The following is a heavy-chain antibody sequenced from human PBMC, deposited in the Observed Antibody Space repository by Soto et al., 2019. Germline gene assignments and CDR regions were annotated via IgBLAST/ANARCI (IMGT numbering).Heavy chain of an antibody. Sequence: QVQLQQWGAGLLKPSETLSLTCAVYGGSFSGYYWSWIRQPPGKGLEWIGEINHSGSTNYNPSLKSXXTXSXXTSKNQFSLKLSSVTAADTAVYYCARAVGSSGLDYWGQGTLVTVSS. CDR1: GGSFSGYY. J-gene: IGHJ4*02. CDR2: INHSGST. V-gene: IGHV4-34*01. CDR3: ARAVGSSGLDY. D-gene: IGHD3-22*01.